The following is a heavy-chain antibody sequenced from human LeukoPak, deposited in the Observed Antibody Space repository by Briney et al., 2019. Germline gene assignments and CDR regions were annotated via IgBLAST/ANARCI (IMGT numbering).Heavy chain of an antibody. V-gene: IGHV4-59*01. J-gene: IGHJ4*02. CDR1: GTSISDYY. CDR2: IFYTGDT. Sequence: SETLSLTCTASGTSISDYYWTWIRQSPGKGLEWIGNIFYTGDTNYNPSLKSRVTKSIDTSKKQFSLRLTSMTAADTAVYYCARGALPWHLDSWGQGTLVTVSS. D-gene: IGHD4/OR15-4a*01. CDR3: ARGALPWHLDS.